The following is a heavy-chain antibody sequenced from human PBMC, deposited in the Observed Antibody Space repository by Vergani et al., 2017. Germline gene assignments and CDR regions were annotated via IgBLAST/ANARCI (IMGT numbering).Heavy chain of an antibody. V-gene: IGHV3-11*01. CDR1: GFTFSDYY. Sequence: QVQLVESGGGLVKPGGSLRLSCAASGFTFSDYYMSWIRPAPGKGLEWVSYISSSGSTIYYADSVKGRFTISRDNAKNSLYLQMNSLRAEGTAVYYCARAYYDFWSAWNYYYMDVWGKGTTVTVSS. J-gene: IGHJ6*03. D-gene: IGHD3-3*01. CDR3: ARAYYDFWSAWNYYYMDV. CDR2: ISSSGSTI.